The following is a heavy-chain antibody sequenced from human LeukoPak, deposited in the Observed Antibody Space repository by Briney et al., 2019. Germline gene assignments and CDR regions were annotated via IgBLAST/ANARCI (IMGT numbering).Heavy chain of an antibody. Sequence: ASVKVSCKASGYTFTSYYMHWVRQAPGQGLEWMGIINPSGGTTTYAQKFQGRVTMTTDTSTSTAYMELRSLRSDDTAVYYCARHTWGATIPGDFDYWGQGTLVTVSS. CDR1: GYTFTSYY. V-gene: IGHV1-46*01. D-gene: IGHD1-26*01. CDR3: ARHTWGATIPGDFDY. J-gene: IGHJ4*02. CDR2: INPSGGTT.